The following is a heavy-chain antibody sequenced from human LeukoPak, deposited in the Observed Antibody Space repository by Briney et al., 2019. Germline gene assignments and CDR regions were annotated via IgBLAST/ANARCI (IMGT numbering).Heavy chain of an antibody. V-gene: IGHV3-74*01. D-gene: IGHD5/OR15-5a*01. J-gene: IGHJ4*02. Sequence: GESLRLSCAASGFTFSNYWMHWVRRAPGKGLEWVSRINSDETSTNYADSVKGRFTISRDNAKNTPYLQMNSLRAEDTAVYYCASRRSTSFDSWGQGTLVTVSS. CDR3: ASRRSTSFDS. CDR2: INSDETST. CDR1: GFTFSNYW.